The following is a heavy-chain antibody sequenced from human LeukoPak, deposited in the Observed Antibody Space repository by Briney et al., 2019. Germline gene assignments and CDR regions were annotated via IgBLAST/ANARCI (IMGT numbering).Heavy chain of an antibody. Sequence: PGGSLRLSCEASGFTFSSYAMHWVRQAPGKGLEWVAVISYDGSNKYYADSVKGRFTISRDNSKNTLYLQMNSLRAEDTAVYYCARCRWGQWLNAFDIWGQGTMVTVSS. CDR1: GFTFSSYA. D-gene: IGHD6-19*01. V-gene: IGHV3-30-3*01. CDR3: ARCRWGQWLNAFDI. CDR2: ISYDGSNK. J-gene: IGHJ3*02.